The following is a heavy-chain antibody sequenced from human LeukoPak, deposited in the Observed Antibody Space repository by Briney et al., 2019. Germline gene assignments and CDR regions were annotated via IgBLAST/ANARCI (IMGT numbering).Heavy chain of an antibody. CDR1: GFTFSSYA. CDR2: ISGSGTST. Sequence: TGGSLRLSCAASGFTFSSYAMSWVRQAPGKGLEWVSAISGSGTSTYYADSVKGRFTISRDNAKNSLYLQMNSLRAEDTAVYYCARTREVQGVLYFDYWGQGTLVTVSS. V-gene: IGHV3-23*01. CDR3: ARTREVQGVLYFDY. D-gene: IGHD3-10*01. J-gene: IGHJ4*02.